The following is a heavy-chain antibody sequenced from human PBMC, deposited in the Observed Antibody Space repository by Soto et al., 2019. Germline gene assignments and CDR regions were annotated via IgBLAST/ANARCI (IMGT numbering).Heavy chain of an antibody. Sequence: GGSLRLSCAASGFTFSSYSMNWVRQAPGKGLEWVSSISSSSSYIYYADSVKGRFTISRDNAKNSLYLQMNSLRAEDTAVYYCARSLTHYDFWSGPLGMDVWGQGTKVTVYS. CDR3: ARSLTHYDFWSGPLGMDV. CDR2: ISSSSSYI. V-gene: IGHV3-21*01. J-gene: IGHJ6*02. CDR1: GFTFSSYS. D-gene: IGHD3-3*01.